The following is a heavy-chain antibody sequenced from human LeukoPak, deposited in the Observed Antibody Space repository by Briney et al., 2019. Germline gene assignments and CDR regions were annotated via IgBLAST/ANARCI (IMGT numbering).Heavy chain of an antibody. V-gene: IGHV5-10-1*01. J-gene: IGHJ4*02. CDR3: ARSNLPYYDILTGYYPPPYYFDY. Sequence: GEPLRISCKGSGYSFTSYWISWVRQIPGKGLEWMGRIDPSDSYTNYSPSFQGHVTISADKPISTAYLQWSSLKASDTAMYYCARSNLPYYDILTGYYPPPYYFDYWGQGTLVTVSS. D-gene: IGHD3-9*01. CDR2: IDPSDSYT. CDR1: GYSFTSYW.